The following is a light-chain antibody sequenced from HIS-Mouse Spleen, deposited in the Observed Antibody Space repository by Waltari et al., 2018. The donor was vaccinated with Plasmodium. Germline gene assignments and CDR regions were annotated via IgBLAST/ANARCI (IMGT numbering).Light chain of an antibody. CDR3: QQYDKLPYT. J-gene: IGKJ2*01. CDR2: DAS. V-gene: IGKV1-33*01. CDR1: QDISNY. Sequence: DIQMTQSPSSLSASVGDRVTITCQASQDISNYLTWYQQKPGKAPKRLIYDASNLETGVPSRFSGSGSGTDFTFTISSLQPEDIATYYCQQYDKLPYTFGQGTKLEIK.